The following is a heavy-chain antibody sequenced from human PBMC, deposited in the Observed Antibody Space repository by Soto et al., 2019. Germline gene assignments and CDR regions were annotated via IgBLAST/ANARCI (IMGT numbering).Heavy chain of an antibody. Sequence: GASVKVSCKASGYTFTSYAMHWVRQAPGQGLEWMGWISAYNGNTNYAQKLQGRVTVTRDTSTSTAYMELRSLRYDDTAVYYCARGRYGDYWGQGALVTVAS. CDR1: GYTFTSYA. D-gene: IGHD1-1*01. V-gene: IGHV1-18*01. CDR2: ISAYNGNT. J-gene: IGHJ4*02. CDR3: ARGRYGDY.